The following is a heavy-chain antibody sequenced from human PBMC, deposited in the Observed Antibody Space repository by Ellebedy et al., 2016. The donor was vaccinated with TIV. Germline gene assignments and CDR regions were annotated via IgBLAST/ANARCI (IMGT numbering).Heavy chain of an antibody. Sequence: ASVKVSXXASGYTFTSYGISWVRQAPGQGLEWMGWISAYNGNTNYAQKLQGRVSMTTDTSTSTAYMELRSLRSDDTAVYYCARDGYSSSSFDYWGQGTLVTVSS. CDR2: ISAYNGNT. D-gene: IGHD6-6*01. J-gene: IGHJ4*02. CDR1: GYTFTSYG. CDR3: ARDGYSSSSFDY. V-gene: IGHV1-18*01.